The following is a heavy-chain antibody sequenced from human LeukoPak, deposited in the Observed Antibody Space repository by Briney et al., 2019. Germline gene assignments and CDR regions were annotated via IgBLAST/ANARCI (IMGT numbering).Heavy chain of an antibody. Sequence: SETLSLTCAVYGGSFTDYHWSWIRQSPGGRLEWIGEINHTGRTHYKPSLKGRATISIDMSKNQVSLKMTSMAAADTAIYYCARERRVEVAARTTVAFDVWGQGTMVTVSS. CDR1: GGSFTDYH. V-gene: IGHV4-34*01. CDR3: ARERRVEVAARTTVAFDV. D-gene: IGHD6-19*01. CDR2: INHTGRT. J-gene: IGHJ3*01.